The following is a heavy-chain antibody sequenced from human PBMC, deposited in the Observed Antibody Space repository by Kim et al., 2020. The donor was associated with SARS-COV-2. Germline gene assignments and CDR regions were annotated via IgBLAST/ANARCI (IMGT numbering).Heavy chain of an antibody. CDR1: GYSFTSYW. D-gene: IGHD7-27*01. CDR3: ATRLTGTPTIYYYGMDV. CDR2: IDPSDSYT. Sequence: GESLKISCKGSGYSFTSYWISWVRQMPGKGLEWMGRIDPSDSYTNYSPSFQGHVTISADKSISTAYLQWSSLKASDTAMYYCATRLTGTPTIYYYGMDVWGQGATVTVSS. J-gene: IGHJ6*02. V-gene: IGHV5-10-1*01.